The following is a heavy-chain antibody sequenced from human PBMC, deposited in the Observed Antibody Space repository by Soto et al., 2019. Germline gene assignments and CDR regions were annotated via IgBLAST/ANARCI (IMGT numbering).Heavy chain of an antibody. CDR3: TTTRPGTNVFDN. V-gene: IGHV3-15*01. CDR1: GITFSNAW. Sequence: EVLLVESGGDLVEPGGSLRLSCAASGITFSNAWMNGVRQAPGKGLEYIGRIRSKTDGGTTEYAAPVEGRFTISRDDSKNTLYLQMGGLKTEDTAVYYCTTTRPGTNVFDNWGQGTLVTVSS. D-gene: IGHD6-13*01. J-gene: IGHJ3*02. CDR2: IRSKTDGGTT.